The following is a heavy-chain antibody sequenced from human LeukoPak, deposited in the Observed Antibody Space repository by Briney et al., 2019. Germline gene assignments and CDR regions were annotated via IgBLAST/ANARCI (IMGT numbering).Heavy chain of an antibody. CDR2: IYLGGTT. Sequence: SETLSLTCSVSGYSISSGPYWGWIRQPPGQGLEWIASIYLGGTTYYTPSLKSRVSISIDASMTHFSLRLTSVTAADTAVYYCARDFHGGWYFDLWGRGTQVIVSS. CDR3: ARDFHGGWYFDL. J-gene: IGHJ2*01. V-gene: IGHV4-38-2*02. CDR1: GYSISSGPY. D-gene: IGHD4-23*01.